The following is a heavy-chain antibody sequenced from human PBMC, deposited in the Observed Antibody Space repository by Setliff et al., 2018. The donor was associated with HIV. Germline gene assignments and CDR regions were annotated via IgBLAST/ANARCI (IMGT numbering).Heavy chain of an antibody. CDR3: VRLTADRTNYYYYMNV. D-gene: IGHD2-8*01. CDR1: GYSLSTYA. V-gene: IGHV1-18*01. CDR2: IDSNNGNR. Sequence: ASVKVSCKASGYSLSTYAISWVRQAPGQGLEWMGWIDSNNGNRNFAQKFRGRVTMTTDISTNTAYMEVRSLSFDDTAVYYCVRLTADRTNYYYYMNVWGKGTTVTVSS. J-gene: IGHJ6*03.